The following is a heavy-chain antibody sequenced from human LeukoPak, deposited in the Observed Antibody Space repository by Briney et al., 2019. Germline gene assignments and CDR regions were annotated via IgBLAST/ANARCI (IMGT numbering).Heavy chain of an antibody. CDR1: GYTLTELS. CDR2: FDPEDGET. CDR3: APAYCGGDCYSYWSDP. D-gene: IGHD2-21*01. J-gene: IGHJ5*02. V-gene: IGHV1-24*01. Sequence: ASVKVSCKVSGYTLTELSMHWVRQAPGKGLEWMGGFDPEDGETIYAQKFQGRVTMTEDTSTDTAYMELSSLRSEDTAVYYCAPAYCGGDCYSYWSDPWGQGTLVTASS.